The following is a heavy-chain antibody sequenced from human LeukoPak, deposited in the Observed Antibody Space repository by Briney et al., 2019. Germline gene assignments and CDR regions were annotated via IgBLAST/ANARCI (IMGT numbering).Heavy chain of an antibody. CDR1: GFTFDDYA. D-gene: IGHD4-17*01. CDR2: ISWNSGSI. J-gene: IGHJ4*02. CDR3: AKAVTTYHYFDY. V-gene: IGHV3-9*01. Sequence: SGGSLRLSCAASGFTFDDYAMHWVRQAPGKGLGWVSGISWNSGSIGYADSVKGRFTISRDNAKNSRYLQMNSLRAEDTALYYCAKAVTTYHYFDYWGQGTLVTVSS.